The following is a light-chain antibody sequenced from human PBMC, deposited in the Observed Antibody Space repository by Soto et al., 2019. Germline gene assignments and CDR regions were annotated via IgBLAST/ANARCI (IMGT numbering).Light chain of an antibody. CDR1: QSVFYSSNNKNF. J-gene: IGKJ1*01. CDR3: QQFYSTPWT. V-gene: IGKV4-1*01. CDR2: WAS. Sequence: DIVMTQSPDSLAVSLGERATIDCKSSQSVFYSSNNKNFLAWYQQKPGQPPKLLVSWASTRESGVPDRFSGSESGTDFTLTISSLQAEDVAVYYCQQFYSTPWTFGQGTKVEIK.